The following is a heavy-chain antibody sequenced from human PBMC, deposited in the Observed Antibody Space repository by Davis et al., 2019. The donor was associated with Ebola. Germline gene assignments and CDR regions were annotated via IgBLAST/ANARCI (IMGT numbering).Heavy chain of an antibody. CDR3: ARVYCSGGTCYSAYYYGMDV. CDR1: GGSFSGYY. J-gene: IGHJ6*02. D-gene: IGHD2-15*01. V-gene: IGHV4-34*01. Sequence: MPSETLSLTCAVYGGSFSGYYWSWIRQPPGKGLEWIGEINHSGSTNYNPSLKSRVTISVDTSKNQFFLKLTSVTAADTAVYYCARVYCSGGTCYSAYYYGMDVWGQGTTVTVSS. CDR2: INHSGST.